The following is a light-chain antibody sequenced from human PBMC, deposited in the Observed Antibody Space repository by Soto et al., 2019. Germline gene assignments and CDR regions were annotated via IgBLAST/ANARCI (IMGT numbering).Light chain of an antibody. J-gene: IGKJ3*01. CDR3: QQYGRSATFT. Sequence: EIVLTQSPGTLSLSPGERATLSCRASQSVSGNYLAWYQQKLGQAPRLLIYGATSTATGSPDRFSGSVSGTDFTRTDSRLEPEDFAVYYCQQYGRSATFTFGPGTKVDIK. CDR1: QSVSGNY. V-gene: IGKV3-20*01. CDR2: GAT.